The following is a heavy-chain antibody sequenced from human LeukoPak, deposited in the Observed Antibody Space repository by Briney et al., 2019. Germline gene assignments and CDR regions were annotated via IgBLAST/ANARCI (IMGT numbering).Heavy chain of an antibody. D-gene: IGHD3-16*02. Sequence: PSETLSLTCAVYGGSFSGYYWGWIRQPPGKGLEWIGSIYYSGSTYYNPSLKSRVTISVDTSKNQFSLKLSSVTAADTAVYYCARRYYDYVWGSYRYPFDYWGQGTLVTVSS. CDR3: ARRYYDYVWGSYRYPFDY. J-gene: IGHJ4*02. CDR1: GGSFSGYY. CDR2: IYYSGST. V-gene: IGHV4-39*01.